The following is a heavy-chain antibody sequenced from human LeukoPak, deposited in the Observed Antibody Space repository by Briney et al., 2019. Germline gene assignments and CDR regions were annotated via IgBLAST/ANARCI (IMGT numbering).Heavy chain of an antibody. Sequence: SETLSLTCTVSGGSISSNNYFWGWIRQPPGKGLEFIGSIYYRGSTYYNPSLKSRVTISVDTSKNQFSLKLQSVTAADTAVYYCARDTANSRSGADCWGQGTLVTVSS. CDR2: IYYRGST. CDR1: GGSISSNNYF. V-gene: IGHV4-39*07. D-gene: IGHD4/OR15-4a*01. J-gene: IGHJ4*02. CDR3: ARDTANSRSGADC.